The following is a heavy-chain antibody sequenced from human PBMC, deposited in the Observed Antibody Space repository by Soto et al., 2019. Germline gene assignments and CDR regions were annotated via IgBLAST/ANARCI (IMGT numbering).Heavy chain of an antibody. Sequence: SETLTLTCTVSGGSISSYYWSWIRQPPGKGLEWIGYIYYSGSTNYNPSLKSRVTISVDTSKNQFSLKLSSVTAADTAVYYCARRESSGLDYWGQGTLVTVSS. CDR1: GGSISSYY. CDR3: ARRESSGLDY. V-gene: IGHV4-59*08. J-gene: IGHJ4*02. CDR2: IYYSGST.